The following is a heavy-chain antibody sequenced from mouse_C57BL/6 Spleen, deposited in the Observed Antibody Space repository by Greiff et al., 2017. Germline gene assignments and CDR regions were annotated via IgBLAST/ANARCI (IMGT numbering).Heavy chain of an antibody. Sequence: QVQLQQPGAELVKPGASVKLSCKASGYTFTSYWMHWVKQRPGRGLEWIGRIDPNSGGTKYNEKFKSKATLTVDKPSSTAYMRRSSRTSEGCAVDNCASESTRGDWYFDVWGTGTTVTVSS. CDR1: GYTFTSYW. CDR3: ASESTRGDWYFDV. V-gene: IGHV1-72*01. CDR2: IDPNSGGT. J-gene: IGHJ1*03. D-gene: IGHD2-14*01.